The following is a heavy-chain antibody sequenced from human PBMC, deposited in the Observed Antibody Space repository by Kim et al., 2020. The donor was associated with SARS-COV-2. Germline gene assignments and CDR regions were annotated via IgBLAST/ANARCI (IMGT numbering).Heavy chain of an antibody. D-gene: IGHD4-17*01. V-gene: IGHV4-4*09. CDR3: ASPTTVTTMGAFDI. J-gene: IGHJ3*02. Sequence: NPTPKSRVTISVDTSKTQFSLKLSSVTAAATAGYYCASPTTVTTMGAFDIWGQGTMVTVSS.